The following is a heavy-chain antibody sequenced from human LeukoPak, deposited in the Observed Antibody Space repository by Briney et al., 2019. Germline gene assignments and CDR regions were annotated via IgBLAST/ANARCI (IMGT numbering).Heavy chain of an antibody. CDR2: ISAYNGNT. Sequence: ASVKVSCKASGYTLTSYGISWVRQAPGQGLEWMGWISAYNGNTNYAQKLQGRVTMTTDTSTSTAYMELRSLRSDDTAVYYCARTNYVWGSYRVYYFDYWGQGTLVTVSS. CDR1: GYTLTSYG. J-gene: IGHJ4*02. CDR3: ARTNYVWGSYRVYYFDY. V-gene: IGHV1-18*01. D-gene: IGHD3-16*02.